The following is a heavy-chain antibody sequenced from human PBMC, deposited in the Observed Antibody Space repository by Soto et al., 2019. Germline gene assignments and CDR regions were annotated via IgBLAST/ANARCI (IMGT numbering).Heavy chain of an antibody. D-gene: IGHD2-21*01. CDR3: ARDQAGLYCGGECYVGHGMDL. CDR2: ISYDGSNK. CDR1: GFTFGSYS. J-gene: IGHJ6*02. V-gene: IGHV3-30-3*01. Sequence: AXGSLRLSCAASGFTFGSYSVHWVRQAPGKGLEWVAVISYDGSNKYYADSVKGRFTISRDNSKNTLYLQMNSLRAEDTAVYYCARDQAGLYCGGECYVGHGMDLWGQGTTVTVSS.